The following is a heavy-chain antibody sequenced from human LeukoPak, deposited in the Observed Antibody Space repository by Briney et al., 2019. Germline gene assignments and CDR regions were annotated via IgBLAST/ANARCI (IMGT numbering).Heavy chain of an antibody. D-gene: IGHD3-10*01. Sequence: PSETLSLTCTVSGGSISSYYWSWIRQPAGKGLEWIGRIYTSGSTNYNPSLKSRVTMSVDTSKNQFSLKLSSVAAADTAVYYCARDREVYYYGSGSLFDYWGQGTLVTVSS. CDR2: IYTSGST. V-gene: IGHV4-4*07. CDR3: ARDREVYYYGSGSLFDY. J-gene: IGHJ4*02. CDR1: GGSISSYY.